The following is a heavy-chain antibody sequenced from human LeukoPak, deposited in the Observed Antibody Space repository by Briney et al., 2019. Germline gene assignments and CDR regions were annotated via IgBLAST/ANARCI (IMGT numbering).Heavy chain of an antibody. CDR1: GASVSSNSAT. CDR2: TYYRSKWYN. Sequence: SQTLSLTCAISGASVSSNSATWNWIRQSPSRGLEWLGRTYYRSKWYNNYALYVKSQIPLFPVTANDQFSLQLNSVASECTAVYYCARDKGGGVDTALAYWGQGTLVTVSS. V-gene: IGHV6-1*01. CDR3: ARDKGGGVDTALAY. J-gene: IGHJ4*02. D-gene: IGHD5-18*01.